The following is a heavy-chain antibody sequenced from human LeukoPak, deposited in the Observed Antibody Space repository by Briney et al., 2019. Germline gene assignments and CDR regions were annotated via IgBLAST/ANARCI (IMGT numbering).Heavy chain of an antibody. V-gene: IGHV3-23*01. Sequence: GGSLRLSCAASGFSFSSYAMSWVRQAQARGLEWVSSIRGGGEKFYADSVKGRFILPRDDSRNTVYLQMNNLRVEDTAVYYCAKANWVSNADAVWWGQGTLVTVSS. CDR2: IRGGGEK. D-gene: IGHD1-1*01. CDR1: GFSFSSYA. J-gene: IGHJ4*02. CDR3: AKANWVSNADAVW.